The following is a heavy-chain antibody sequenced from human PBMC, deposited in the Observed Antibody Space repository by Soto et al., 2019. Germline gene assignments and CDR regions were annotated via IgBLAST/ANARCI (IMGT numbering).Heavy chain of an antibody. Sequence: SETLSLTCTVSGGFITNYYWNWIRQPPGKGLEWIGYIHYSGSTEYSSSLTNRVTILLDTSKNQFSLKLSSVTAADTAVYYCARIGGYRGSSHLDSWGQGALVNVS. CDR1: GGFITNYY. V-gene: IGHV4-59*01. D-gene: IGHD1-26*01. J-gene: IGHJ4*02. CDR2: IHYSGST. CDR3: ARIGGYRGSSHLDS.